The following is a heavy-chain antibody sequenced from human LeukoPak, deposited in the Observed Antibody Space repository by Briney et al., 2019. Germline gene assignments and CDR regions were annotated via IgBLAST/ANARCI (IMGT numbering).Heavy chain of an antibody. CDR3: ARVPSAYGSGSPARDY. Sequence: GRSLRLSCAASGFTFSSYAMHWVRQAPGKGLEWVAVISYDGSNKYYADSVKGRFTISRDNSKNTLYLQMNSLRAEDTAVYYCARVPSAYGSGSPARDYWGQGTLVTVSS. CDR2: ISYDGSNK. V-gene: IGHV3-30*04. CDR1: GFTFSSYA. D-gene: IGHD3-10*01. J-gene: IGHJ4*02.